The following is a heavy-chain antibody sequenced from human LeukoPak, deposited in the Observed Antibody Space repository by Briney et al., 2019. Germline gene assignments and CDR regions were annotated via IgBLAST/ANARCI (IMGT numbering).Heavy chain of an antibody. CDR2: IYYSGST. V-gene: IGHV4-28*01. D-gene: IGHD5-12*01. CDR3: AKSVAWNYYYYMDV. J-gene: IGHJ6*03. CDR1: GYSISSSNX. Sequence: AXXGYSISSSNXWGWIRPPPGKGLEWIAYIYYSGSTYYNPSLKSRVTMSVDTSKNHFSLKLSSVTAVDTAVYYCAKSVAWNYYYYMDVWGKGTTVTVSS.